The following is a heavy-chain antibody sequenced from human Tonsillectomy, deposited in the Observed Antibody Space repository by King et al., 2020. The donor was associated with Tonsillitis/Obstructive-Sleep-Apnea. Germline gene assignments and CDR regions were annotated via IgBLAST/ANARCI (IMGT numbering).Heavy chain of an antibody. CDR2: ISGSGGST. D-gene: IGHD3/OR15-3a*01. CDR3: AKDNQTGTGASNGFDP. V-gene: IGHV3-23*04. CDR1: GFTFSSYA. J-gene: IGHJ5*02. Sequence: VQLVESGGGLVQPGGSLRLSCAASGFTFSSYAMSWVRQAPGKGLEWVSAISGSGGSTYYADPGKGRFTISRDNPKNTLDLQMNSLRAEDTAVYYCAKDNQTGTGASNGFDPWGQGTLVTVSS.